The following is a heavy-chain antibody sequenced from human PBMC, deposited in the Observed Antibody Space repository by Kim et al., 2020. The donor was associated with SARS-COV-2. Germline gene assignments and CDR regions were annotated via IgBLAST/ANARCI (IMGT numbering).Heavy chain of an antibody. J-gene: IGHJ3*01. D-gene: IGHD3-22*01. V-gene: IGHV3-23*01. CDR1: GVTFDNYA. Sequence: GGSLRLSCAASGVTFDNYAMSWVRQAPGKGLEWVSTIKHNGGNTFPADSVKGRFTISRDNSINTLLLQMNSLSADDTAVYYCARSFREQQVVLTFDLWGQGKMVTVSS. CDR3: ARSFREQQVVLTFDL. CDR2: IKHNGGNT.